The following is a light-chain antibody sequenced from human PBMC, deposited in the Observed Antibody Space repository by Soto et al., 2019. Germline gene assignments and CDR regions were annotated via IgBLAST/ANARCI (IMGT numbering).Light chain of an antibody. V-gene: IGLV6-57*04. CDR1: SGSIASNY. CDR2: EDN. CDR3: QSYDSSNYVV. Sequence: NFMLTQPHSVSESPGKTVTISCTRSSGSIASNYVQWYQQRPGSAPTTVIYEDNQRPSGVPDRFSGSIDSSSNSASLTISGLKTEDEADYYCQSYDSSNYVVFGGGTQLTGL. J-gene: IGLJ2*01.